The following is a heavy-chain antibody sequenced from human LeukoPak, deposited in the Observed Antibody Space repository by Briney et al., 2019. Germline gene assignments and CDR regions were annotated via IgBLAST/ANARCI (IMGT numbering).Heavy chain of an antibody. J-gene: IGHJ4*02. CDR2: INTDGSTT. Sequence: GGSLRLSCAASGFTFSTAWMSWVRQAPGKGLVWVSRINTDGSTTTYADSVKGRFTISRDTAKNTLYLQMNSLRAEDTAVYYCARVAGGTTFDYWGQGALVTVSS. V-gene: IGHV3-74*01. CDR1: GFTFSTAW. D-gene: IGHD6-13*01. CDR3: ARVAGGTTFDY.